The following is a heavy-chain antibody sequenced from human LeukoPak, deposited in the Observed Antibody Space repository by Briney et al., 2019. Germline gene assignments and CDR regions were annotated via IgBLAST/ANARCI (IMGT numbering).Heavy chain of an antibody. CDR3: AKGAYDILTGPDIYFDY. D-gene: IGHD3-9*01. V-gene: IGHV3-23*01. CDR1: GFTFSSYA. CDR2: ISGSGGST. Sequence: GGSLRLSCVASGFTFSSYAMSWVRQAPGKGLEWVSAISGSGGSTYYADSVKGRFTISRDNSKNTLYLQMNSLRAEDTAVYYCAKGAYDILTGPDIYFDYWGQGTLVTVSS. J-gene: IGHJ4*02.